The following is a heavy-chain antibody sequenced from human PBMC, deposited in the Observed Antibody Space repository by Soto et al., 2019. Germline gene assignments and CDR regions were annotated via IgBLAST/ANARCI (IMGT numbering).Heavy chain of an antibody. CDR1: GFSISRYW. J-gene: IGHJ4*02. Sequence: GGSLRLSCAASGFSISRYWMSWVRQAPGKGLEWVADKKQDGSEEYYVDSVKGRFTVSRDNAKNSLYLQLTSLRVEDTALYYCARGGFSYGTGIEHWGQGTLVTVSS. CDR2: KKQDGSEE. D-gene: IGHD5-18*01. V-gene: IGHV3-7*01. CDR3: ARGGFSYGTGIEH.